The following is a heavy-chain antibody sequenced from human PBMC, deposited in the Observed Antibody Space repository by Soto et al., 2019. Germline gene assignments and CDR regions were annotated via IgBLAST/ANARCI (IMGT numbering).Heavy chain of an antibody. D-gene: IGHD1-1*01. CDR3: AIEQNLEEALATSWFDT. CDR2: IIPIFGTT. CDR1: GGTFNTYT. J-gene: IGHJ5*02. V-gene: IGHV1-69*06. Sequence: QMQLVQSGAEVKKPGSSVKVSCKAFGGTFNTYTIDWVRQATGQGLEWMGGIIPIFGTTNYAQKFQDRLTISADKSTITAYMELSSLKSESTAIYYCAIEQNLEEALATSWFDTLVQGTLVTVSS.